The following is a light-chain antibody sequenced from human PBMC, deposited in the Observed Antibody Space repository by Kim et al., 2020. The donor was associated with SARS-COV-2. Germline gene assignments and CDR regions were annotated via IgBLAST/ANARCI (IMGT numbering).Light chain of an antibody. Sequence: ELTQPPSASGTPGQRVTIFCSGSISNIGSNTVTWYQQLPGAAPKLLIYGDDLRPPRVPDRFSGSKSGTSASLAISGLQFEDEADYYCATHDESQVVFGGGTKVTVL. CDR1: ISNIGSNT. CDR2: GDD. CDR3: ATHDESQVV. J-gene: IGLJ3*02. V-gene: IGLV1-44*01.